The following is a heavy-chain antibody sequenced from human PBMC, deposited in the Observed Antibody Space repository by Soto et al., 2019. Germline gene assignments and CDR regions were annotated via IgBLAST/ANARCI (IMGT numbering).Heavy chain of an antibody. J-gene: IGHJ4*02. D-gene: IGHD1-7*01. V-gene: IGHV4-34*01. CDR2: IYYSGST. Sequence: PSETLSLTCAVYGGSFSGYYWGWIRQPPGKGLEWIGSIYYSGSTYYNPSLKSRVTISVDTSKNQFSLKLSSVTAADTAVYYCARGRSEVPRITGTTCLDYWGQGTLVTVSS. CDR1: GGSFSGYY. CDR3: ARGRSEVPRITGTTCLDY.